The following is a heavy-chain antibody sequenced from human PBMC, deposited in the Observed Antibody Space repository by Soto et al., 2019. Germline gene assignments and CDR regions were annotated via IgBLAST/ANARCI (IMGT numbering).Heavy chain of an antibody. D-gene: IGHD3-3*01. CDR1: GFTFSNFV. CDR3: TNAYSDRHHMDV. CDR2: ITSTGGDT. Sequence: PVGSLRRSCATSGFTFSNFVMRWVRQTPGKGLEWVSTITSTGGDTYYTDSVKGRFTISRDNSKNTLYLQMSSLRAEDTALYYCTNAYSDRHHMDVCGPRTTVTVSS. V-gene: IGHV3-23*01. J-gene: IGHJ6*02.